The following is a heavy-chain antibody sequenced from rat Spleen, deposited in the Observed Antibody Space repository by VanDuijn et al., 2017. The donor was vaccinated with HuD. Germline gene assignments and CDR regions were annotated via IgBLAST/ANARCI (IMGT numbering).Heavy chain of an antibody. CDR1: GFTFSNYG. Sequence: EVQLVESGGGLVQPGRSLKLSCAASGFTFSNYGMAWVRQAPTKGLEWVATISYDGSSTYYRDSVKGRFTISRDNAKSTLYLQMDSLRSEDTATYYCARQSSSIPYYWYLDFWGPGTMVTVSS. CDR2: ISYDGSST. D-gene: IGHD1-2*01. CDR3: ARQSSSIPYYWYLDF. J-gene: IGHJ1*01. V-gene: IGHV5-29*01.